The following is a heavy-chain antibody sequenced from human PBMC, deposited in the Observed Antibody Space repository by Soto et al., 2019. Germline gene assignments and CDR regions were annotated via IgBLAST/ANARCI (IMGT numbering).Heavy chain of an antibody. CDR1: CDSVNSAY. CDR2: IHHTGMA. Sequence: QVQLQEIGPGLVKPSQTLTITCTVSCDSVNSAYWSWIRQLPGKGLEWMGYIHHTGMAFYNPSLKSRVAISTDTSKHPFSLKMRSITAADTAVYYCARTDAYNSSFFDSWGQGTVVDVAS. V-gene: IGHV4-31*03. J-gene: IGHJ4*02. D-gene: IGHD6-6*01. CDR3: ARTDAYNSSFFDS.